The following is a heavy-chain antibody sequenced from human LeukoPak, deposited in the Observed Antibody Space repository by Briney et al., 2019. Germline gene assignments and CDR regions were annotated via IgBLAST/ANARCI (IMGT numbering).Heavy chain of an antibody. Sequence: QPGGSLRLSCAASGFTSSNYAMTWVRQAPGKGLEWVSSISGSAGSTYYADSVEGRFSISRDNSKNALYLQMNSLRAEDTAVYYCAKSSFVVVVPAAIYYLDYWGQGILVTVSS. CDR3: AKSSFVVVVPAAIYYLDY. J-gene: IGHJ4*02. CDR2: ISGSAGST. V-gene: IGHV3-23*01. D-gene: IGHD2-2*01. CDR1: GFTSSNYA.